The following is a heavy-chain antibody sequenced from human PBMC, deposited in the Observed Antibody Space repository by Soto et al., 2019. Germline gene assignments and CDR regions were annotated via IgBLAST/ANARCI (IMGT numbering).Heavy chain of an antibody. CDR1: GGSIYTGGFY. CDR3: ATSLVTSRARVDY. V-gene: IGHV4-31*03. J-gene: IGHJ4*02. Sequence: SDTLSLTCTVSGGSIYTGGFYWSWIRQLPGKGLEWLGYIYYTGSTQYTPSLKSRLSISTDTSDNQFSLRLNSVTAADTAVYYCATSLVTSRARVDYWGQGTPVTVSS. D-gene: IGHD1-26*01. CDR2: IYYTGST.